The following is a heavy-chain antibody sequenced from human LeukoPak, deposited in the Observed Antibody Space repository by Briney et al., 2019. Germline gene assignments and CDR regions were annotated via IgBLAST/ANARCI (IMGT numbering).Heavy chain of an antibody. CDR2: ISGYGGST. CDR3: AKDNYDFWSGYYPPSFAN. CDR1: GFTFSSYA. Sequence: GGSLRLSCAASGFTFSSYAMSWVRQAPGKGLEWVSAISGYGGSTYYADSVKGRFTISRDNSKNTLYLQMNSLRAEDTAVYYCAKDNYDFWSGYYPPSFANWAQETRVTVSS. J-gene: IGHJ4*02. D-gene: IGHD3-3*01. V-gene: IGHV3-23*01.